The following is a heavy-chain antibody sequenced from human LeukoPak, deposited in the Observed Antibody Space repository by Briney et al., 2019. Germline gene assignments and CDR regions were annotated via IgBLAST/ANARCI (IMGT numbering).Heavy chain of an antibody. J-gene: IGHJ4*02. D-gene: IGHD6-19*01. Sequence: PSATLSLTCTVSGDSISSTNYYWDWVRQTPGKGLEWIGNVYYGGTTYYTPSLKSRVTISVDSSKNQFSLKLRSVTAADTGVYYCAASEGKYASGWYASYYFDSWGRGTLVAVST. CDR3: AASEGKYASGWYASYYFDS. CDR2: VYYGGTT. V-gene: IGHV4-39*01. CDR1: GDSISSTNYY.